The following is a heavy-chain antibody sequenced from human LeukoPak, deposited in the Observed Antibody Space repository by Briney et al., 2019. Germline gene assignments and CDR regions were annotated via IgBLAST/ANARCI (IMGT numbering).Heavy chain of an antibody. Sequence: GGSLRLSCAASGFTVSSNYMSWVRQAPGKGLEWVSVIYSGGSTYYADSVKGRFTISRDNSKNTLYLQMNSLRAEDTAVYYCARSKRAIHYYYYGVDVWGQGTTVTASS. D-gene: IGHD3-3*01. CDR2: IYSGGST. CDR1: GFTVSSNY. CDR3: ARSKRAIHYYYYGVDV. V-gene: IGHV3-53*01. J-gene: IGHJ6*02.